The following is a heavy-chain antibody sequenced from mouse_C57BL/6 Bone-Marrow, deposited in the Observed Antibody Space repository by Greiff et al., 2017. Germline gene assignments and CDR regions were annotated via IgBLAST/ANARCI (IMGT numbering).Heavy chain of an antibody. CDR1: GFTFSDYG. J-gene: IGHJ1*03. Sequence: DVKLVESGGGLVQPGGSLKLSCAASGFTFSDYGMAWVRQAPRKGPEWVAFISNLAYSIYYADTVTGRLTISRENAKNTLYLEMSSLRSEDTAMYYCARRLLGRLWYFDVWGTGTTVTVSS. V-gene: IGHV5-15*04. CDR2: ISNLAYSI. D-gene: IGHD4-1*01. CDR3: ARRLLGRLWYFDV.